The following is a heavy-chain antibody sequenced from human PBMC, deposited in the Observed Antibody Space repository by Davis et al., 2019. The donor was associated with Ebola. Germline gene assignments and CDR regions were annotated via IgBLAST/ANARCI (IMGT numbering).Heavy chain of an antibody. CDR2: IGTAGDT. Sequence: PGGSLRLSCAASGFTFSSYDMHWVRQGTGKGLEWVSAIGTAGDTHYPGSVKGRFTISRENAKNSLYLQMNSLRAEDTAVYYCARVRFGDTAVDYWGQGTLVTVSS. D-gene: IGHD5-18*01. J-gene: IGHJ4*02. CDR1: GFTFSSYD. V-gene: IGHV3-13*01. CDR3: ARVRFGDTAVDY.